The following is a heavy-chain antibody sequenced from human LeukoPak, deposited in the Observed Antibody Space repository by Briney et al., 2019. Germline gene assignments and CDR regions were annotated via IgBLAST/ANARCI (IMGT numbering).Heavy chain of an antibody. CDR3: ARQGAAGKYYYYYMDV. J-gene: IGHJ6*03. CDR1: GYSFTSYW. CDR2: IYPGDSDT. Sequence: GESLKVSCKGSGYSFTSYWIGWVRQMPGKGLEWMGIIYPGDSDTRYSPSFQGQVTISADKSINTAYLEWSSLKASDTAIYYCARQGAAGKYYYYYMDVWGKGTTVTVSS. D-gene: IGHD6-13*01. V-gene: IGHV5-51*01.